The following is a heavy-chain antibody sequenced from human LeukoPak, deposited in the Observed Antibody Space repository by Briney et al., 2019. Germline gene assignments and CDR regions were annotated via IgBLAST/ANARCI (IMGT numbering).Heavy chain of an antibody. Sequence: PSETLSLTCTVSGGSISSYYWSWIRQPPGKGLEYIGYIYYSGNTNSNPSLNSRVTISVDTSKNQFSLKLSSVTAADTAVYYCARDTIPIFNWGQGTLVTVSS. V-gene: IGHV4-59*12. CDR3: ARDTIPIFN. CDR1: GGSISSYY. CDR2: IYYSGNT. J-gene: IGHJ4*02. D-gene: IGHD2-2*01.